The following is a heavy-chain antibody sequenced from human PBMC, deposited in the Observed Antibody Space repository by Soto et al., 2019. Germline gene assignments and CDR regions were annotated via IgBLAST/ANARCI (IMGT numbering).Heavy chain of an antibody. D-gene: IGHD6-13*01. Sequence: QVQLVESGGGVVQPGRSLRLSCAASGFTFSSYGMHWVRQAPGKGLEWVAVISYDGSNKYYADSMKGRFTISRDNSKNTLYLQMNSLRAEDTAVYYCAKDQTVLGSSWYAVDYWGQGTLVTVSS. V-gene: IGHV3-30*18. CDR1: GFTFSSYG. CDR3: AKDQTVLGSSWYAVDY. J-gene: IGHJ4*02. CDR2: ISYDGSNK.